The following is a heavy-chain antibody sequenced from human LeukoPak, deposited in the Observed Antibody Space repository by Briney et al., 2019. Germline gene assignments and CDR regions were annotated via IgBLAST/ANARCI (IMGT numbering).Heavy chain of an antibody. Sequence: GESPKISCKGSGYSFTSYWITWVRQMPGKGLEWMGTIDPSDSYTNYSPSFQGHVTISADRSISTAYLQWSSLKASDTAMYYCAILYGDYPDYWGQGTLVTVSS. V-gene: IGHV5-10-1*01. D-gene: IGHD4-17*01. CDR1: GYSFTSYW. CDR2: IDPSDSYT. CDR3: AILYGDYPDY. J-gene: IGHJ4*02.